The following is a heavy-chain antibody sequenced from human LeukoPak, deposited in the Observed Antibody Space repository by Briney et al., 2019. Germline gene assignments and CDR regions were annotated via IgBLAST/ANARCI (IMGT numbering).Heavy chain of an antibody. D-gene: IGHD2-2*01. CDR2: IYHSGST. CDR3: HIGYCSSTSCYSDAFDI. J-gene: IGHJ3*02. CDR1: GYSISSGNG. V-gene: IGHV4-38-2*02. Sequence: SETLSLTRTVSGYSISSGNGWGWVGQPPGKGLRWTGSIYHSGSTYYNPSLKSRVTISVDTSKNQFSLKLSSVTAADTAVYYCHIGYCSSTSCYSDAFDIWGQGTMVTVSS.